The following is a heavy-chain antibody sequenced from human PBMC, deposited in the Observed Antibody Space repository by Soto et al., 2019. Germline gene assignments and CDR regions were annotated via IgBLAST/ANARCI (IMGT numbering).Heavy chain of an antibody. V-gene: IGHV3-23*01. D-gene: IGHD1-26*01. J-gene: IGHJ4*02. CDR1: GFTFSSCA. CDR3: AKASAWEPPPH. CDR2: IIASGDST. Sequence: PGGSLRLSCAASGFTFSSCAMVWVRQAPGKGLEWVSVIIASGDSTYYADSVKGRFTISKDNSKSTLYLQMNSLRAEDTAVYYCAKASAWEPPPHWGQGTLVTVSS.